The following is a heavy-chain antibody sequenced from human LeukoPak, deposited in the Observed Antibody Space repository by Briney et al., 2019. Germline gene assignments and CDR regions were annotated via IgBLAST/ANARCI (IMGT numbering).Heavy chain of an antibody. CDR2: ISSSSSYI. V-gene: IGHV3-21*01. CDR3: ARDLYDSSGDVDY. D-gene: IGHD3-22*01. CDR1: GFTFSSYS. J-gene: IGHJ4*02. Sequence: GGSLRLSCAASGFTFSSYSMNWVRQAPGKGLEWVSSISSSSSYIYYADSVKGRFTISRDNAKNSLYLQMSSLRAEDTAVYYCARDLYDSSGDVDYWGQGTLVTVSS.